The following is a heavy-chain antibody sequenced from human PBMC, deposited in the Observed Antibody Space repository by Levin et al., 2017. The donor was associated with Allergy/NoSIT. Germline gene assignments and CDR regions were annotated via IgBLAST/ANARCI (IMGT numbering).Heavy chain of an antibody. Sequence: PSETLSLTCTVSGGSISSSSYYWGWIRQPPGKGLEWIGSIYYSGSTYYNPSLKSRVTISVDTSKNQFSLKLSSVTAADTAVYYCARSVLYAIYYFDYWGQGTLVTVSS. CDR3: ARSVLYAIYYFDY. J-gene: IGHJ4*02. CDR1: GGSISSSSYY. V-gene: IGHV4-39*07. CDR2: IYYSGST. D-gene: IGHD2-8*01.